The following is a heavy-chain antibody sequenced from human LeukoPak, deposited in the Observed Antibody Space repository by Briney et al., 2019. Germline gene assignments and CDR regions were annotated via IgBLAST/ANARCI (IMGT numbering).Heavy chain of an antibody. Sequence: GGSLKLSCVASGFTFSDSAIHWVRQSSGKGLEWIGHMDKETNLFATALAASVKGRFTVSIDDSKNTAYLHSSSLRTDDTALYYCTRDSGTYNWFDPWGQGTLVTVSS. J-gene: IGHJ5*02. CDR1: GFTFSDSA. V-gene: IGHV3-73*01. CDR2: MDKETNLFAT. CDR3: TRDSGTYNWFDP. D-gene: IGHD1-26*01.